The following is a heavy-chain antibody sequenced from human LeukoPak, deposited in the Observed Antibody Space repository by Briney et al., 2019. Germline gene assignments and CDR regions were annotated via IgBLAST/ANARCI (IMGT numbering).Heavy chain of an antibody. CDR1: GYTFTSYG. V-gene: IGHV1-18*01. Sequence: GASVKVSCKASGYTFTSYGITWVRQAPGQGPEWMRWISAYKANTDYAQKLQGRVTMTTDTSTSTAYMELRSLRSDDTAVYYCARGWNDCSSSSCYRGYDYYYGMDVWGQGTTVTVSS. J-gene: IGHJ6*02. CDR2: ISAYKANT. D-gene: IGHD2-2*01. CDR3: ARGWNDCSSSSCYRGYDYYYGMDV.